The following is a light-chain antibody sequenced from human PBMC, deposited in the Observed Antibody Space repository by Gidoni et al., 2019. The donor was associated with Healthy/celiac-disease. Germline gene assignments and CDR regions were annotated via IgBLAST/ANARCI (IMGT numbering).Light chain of an antibody. J-gene: IGLJ2*01. Sequence: SALTQPASVSGPPGKSTTISCTGTSSDVGGYNYVSWYQQHPGKAPTLMIYDVSNRPSGVSNRFSGSTSGNTSSLTISGLQADDDADYYCSSYTSSSTYVVFGGGTKLTVL. CDR1: SSDVGGYNY. CDR3: SSYTSSSTYVV. CDR2: DVS. V-gene: IGLV2-14*03.